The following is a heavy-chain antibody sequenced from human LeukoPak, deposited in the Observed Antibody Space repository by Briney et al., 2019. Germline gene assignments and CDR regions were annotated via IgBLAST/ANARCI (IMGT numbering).Heavy chain of an antibody. CDR2: IYPGDSDT. CDR3: ARHALYCSSTSCYGGYYYYGMDV. CDR1: GYSFSNDW. J-gene: IGHJ6*02. D-gene: IGHD2-2*01. Sequence: RGESLKISCKGSGYSFSNDWIGWVRQMPGKGLEWMGIIYPGDSDTRYSPSFQGQVTISADKSISTAYLQWSSLKASDTAMYYCARHALYCSSTSCYGGYYYYGMDVWGQGTTVTVSS. V-gene: IGHV5-51*01.